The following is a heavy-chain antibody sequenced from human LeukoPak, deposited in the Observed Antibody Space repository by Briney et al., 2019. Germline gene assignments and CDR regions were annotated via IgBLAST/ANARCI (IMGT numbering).Heavy chain of an antibody. V-gene: IGHV4-38-2*02. J-gene: IGHJ5*02. D-gene: IGHD3-10*01. CDR1: GYSISSGYY. Sequence: SETLSLTCTVSGYSISSGYYWGWIRQPPGKGLEWIGSIYHSGRTFYNPSLKSRVTISVDTSKNQFSLKLTSVTAADTAVYYCARDSGTTGEVKFDPWGRGTLVTVSS. CDR3: ARDSGTTGEVKFDP. CDR2: IYHSGRT.